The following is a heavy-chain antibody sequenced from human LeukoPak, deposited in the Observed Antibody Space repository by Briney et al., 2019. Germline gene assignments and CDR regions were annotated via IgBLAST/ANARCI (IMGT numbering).Heavy chain of an antibody. CDR2: IKQDGSEK. CDR1: GFTFSSYW. CDR3: ARDLGVVIAHYYYYYMDV. V-gene: IGHV3-7*01. J-gene: IGHJ6*03. Sequence: GGSLRLSCAASGFTFSSYWMSWVRQAPGKGLEWVANIKQDGSEKYYVDSVKGRFTISRDNAKNSLYLQMNSLRAEDTAAYYCARDLGVVIAHYYYYYMDVWGKGTTVTVSS. D-gene: IGHD3-22*01.